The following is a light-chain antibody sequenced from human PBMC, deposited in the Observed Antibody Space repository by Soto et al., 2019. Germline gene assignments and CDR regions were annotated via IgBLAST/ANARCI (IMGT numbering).Light chain of an antibody. Sequence: ETVLTQSPATLSLSPGERATLSCRASQSVSSYLAWYQQKPGQAPRLLIYGASNRATGIPARFSGSGSGTDFTPTSSSLEPEDFALYYCQERSNWPLTFGGGTKVDI. J-gene: IGKJ4*01. CDR1: QSVSSY. CDR3: QERSNWPLT. CDR2: GAS. V-gene: IGKV3-11*01.